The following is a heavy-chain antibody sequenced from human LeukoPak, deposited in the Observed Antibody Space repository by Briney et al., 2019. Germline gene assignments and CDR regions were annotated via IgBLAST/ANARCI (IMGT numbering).Heavy chain of an antibody. CDR3: ARDMENLRRGFDWFDP. CDR2: ISYDGSNK. Sequence: PGGSLRLSCAASGFTFSSYAMHWVRQAPGKGLEWVAVISYDGSNKYYADSVKGRFTISRDNSKNTLYLQMSSLRAEDTAVYYCARDMENLRRGFDWFDPWGQGTLVTVSS. V-gene: IGHV3-30*04. J-gene: IGHJ5*02. D-gene: IGHD3-10*01. CDR1: GFTFSSYA.